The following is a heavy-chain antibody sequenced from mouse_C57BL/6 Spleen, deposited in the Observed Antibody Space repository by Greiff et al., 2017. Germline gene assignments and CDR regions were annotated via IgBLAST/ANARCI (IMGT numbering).Heavy chain of an antibody. D-gene: IGHD2-3*01. Sequence: VQLQQSGPELVKPGASVTISCKASGYAFSSSWMNWVKQRPGQGLEWIGRIYPGDGDTNYNGKFKGKATLTADKSSSTAYMQLSSRTSEDSAVYFCAREGYDPFDYWGQGTTLTVSS. CDR3: AREGYDPFDY. V-gene: IGHV1-82*01. CDR1: GYAFSSSW. J-gene: IGHJ2*01. CDR2: IYPGDGDT.